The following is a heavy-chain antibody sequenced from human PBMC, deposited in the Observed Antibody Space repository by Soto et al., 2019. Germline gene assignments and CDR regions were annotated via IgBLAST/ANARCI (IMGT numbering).Heavy chain of an antibody. J-gene: IGHJ3*02. CDR3: ARDRDWALDR. Sequence: EVKLAESGGGLIQPGGSLRLSCVASGFTFSTYSMNWVRQAPGKGLEWISHINPGSTIMSYADSVKGRFAISRDNAKNSLYLQLNSLRDEDTAVYNCARDRDWALDRWGQGKTVGVSS. CDR1: GFTFSTYS. D-gene: IGHD2-21*02. V-gene: IGHV3-48*02. CDR2: INPGSTIM.